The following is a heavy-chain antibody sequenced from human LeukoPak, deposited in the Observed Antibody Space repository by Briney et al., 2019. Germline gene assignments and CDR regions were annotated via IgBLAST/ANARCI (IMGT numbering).Heavy chain of an antibody. CDR2: ISTSSSYI. Sequence: GGSLRLSCAASGFTFTTYWMTWVRQAPGKGLEWVSSISTSSSYIYYADSVKGRFTISRDNARNSLYLQMNTLRAEDTAVYSCARGADGVSSNSRGWFDPWGQGTLVTVSS. V-gene: IGHV3-21*01. J-gene: IGHJ5*02. CDR3: ARGADGVSSNSRGWFDP. CDR1: GFTFTTYW. D-gene: IGHD2-15*01.